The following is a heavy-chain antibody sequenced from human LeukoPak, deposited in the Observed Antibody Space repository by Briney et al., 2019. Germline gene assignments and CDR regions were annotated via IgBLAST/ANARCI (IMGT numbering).Heavy chain of an antibody. D-gene: IGHD6-13*01. CDR1: GFTFSHYY. CDR2: ICSSGSTI. J-gene: IGHJ6*02. Sequence: GGSLRLSCAASGFTFSHYYMSWIRQAPGKGLEWVSYICSSGSTIYYADSVKGRFTISRDNAKNSLYLQMNSLRAEDTAVYYCARDRFRQQLVIYYYYYGMDVWGQGTTVTVSS. V-gene: IGHV3-11*01. CDR3: ARDRFRQQLVIYYYYYGMDV.